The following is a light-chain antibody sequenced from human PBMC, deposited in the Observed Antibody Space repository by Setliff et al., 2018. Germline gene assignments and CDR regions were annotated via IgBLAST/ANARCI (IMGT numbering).Light chain of an antibody. CDR1: SSNIGAGYD. Sequence: QSVLTQPPSVSGAPGQRVTISCTGSSSNIGAGYDVHWYQQLPGTAPKLLIYGNNQRPSGVPDRFSGSKSGTSASLAISGLQAEDEADYYCSSYTSSSSLYVFGTGTKVTVL. V-gene: IGLV1-40*01. CDR3: SSYTSSSSLYV. J-gene: IGLJ1*01. CDR2: GNN.